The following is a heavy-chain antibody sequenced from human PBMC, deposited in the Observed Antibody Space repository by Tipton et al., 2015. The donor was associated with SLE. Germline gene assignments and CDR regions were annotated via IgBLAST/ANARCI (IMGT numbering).Heavy chain of an antibody. CDR2: ISYDGSNK. CDR1: GFTFSSYA. CDR3: ARDVRYDFWSGYYDAVDI. J-gene: IGHJ3*02. V-gene: IGHV3-30-3*01. D-gene: IGHD3-3*01. Sequence: SLRLSCAACGFTFSSYAMHWVSQAPGKGLEWVAVISYDGSNKYYADSGKGRFTISRDNSKNTLYLQMNILRAEDTAVYYCARDVRYDFWSGYYDAVDIWGQATMVTVSS.